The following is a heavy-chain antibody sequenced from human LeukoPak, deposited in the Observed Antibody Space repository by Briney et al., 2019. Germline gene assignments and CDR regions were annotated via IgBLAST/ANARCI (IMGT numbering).Heavy chain of an antibody. J-gene: IGHJ4*02. CDR3: AKSNVVVPAAIIGYYFDY. V-gene: IGHV3-23*01. Sequence: QPGGSLRLSCAASGFTFSSYAMSWVRQAPGKGLEWVSAISGSGGSTYYADSVKGRFTISRDNSKNTLYLQMNSLRAEDTAVYYCAKSNVVVPAAIIGYYFDYWGQGTLVTVSS. CDR1: GFTFSSYA. CDR2: ISGSGGST. D-gene: IGHD2-2*02.